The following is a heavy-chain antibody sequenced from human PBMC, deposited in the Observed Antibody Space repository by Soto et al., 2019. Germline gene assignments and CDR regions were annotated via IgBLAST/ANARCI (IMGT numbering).Heavy chain of an antibody. J-gene: IGHJ4*02. D-gene: IGHD4-17*01. CDR2: ISAYNGNT. CDR3: ARDSDYGDYGY. CDR1: GYTFSTYG. Sequence: QVHLEQSGAEVKKPGASVRVSCKTSGYTFSTYGISWLRQVPGQGLELMGWISAYNGNTNYAQKFQARFPMTTDASTNTAYLELRTLRSDDTAVYYCARDSDYGDYGYWGQGTLVTVSS. V-gene: IGHV1-18*01.